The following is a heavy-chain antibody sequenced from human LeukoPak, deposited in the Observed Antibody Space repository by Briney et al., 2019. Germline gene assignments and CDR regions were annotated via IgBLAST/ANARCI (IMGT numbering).Heavy chain of an antibody. D-gene: IGHD4-17*01. J-gene: IGHJ5*02. CDR2: THSSGGT. CDR1: GFTGSHNY. CDR3: IVFGDSNH. V-gene: IGHV3-53*01. Sequence: GGSLRLSCAASGFTGSHNYMSWVRQAPGKGLEWVSATHSSGGTYYADSVKGRFTISRDASKNTLYLQINSLSVEDTAVYYCIVFGDSNHWGQGTLVTVSS.